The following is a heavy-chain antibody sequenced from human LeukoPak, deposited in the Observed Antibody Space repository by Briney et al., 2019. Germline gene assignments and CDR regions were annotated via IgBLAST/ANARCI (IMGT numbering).Heavy chain of an antibody. J-gene: IGHJ5*02. CDR2: INHSGST. CDR3: ARDVGYCSGGSCYADWFDP. D-gene: IGHD2-15*01. V-gene: IGHV4-34*01. Sequence: SETLSLTCAVYGGSFSGYYWSWIRQPPGKGLEWSGEINHSGSTNYNPSLESRVTISVDTSKNQFSLKLSSVTAADTAVYYCARDVGYCSGGSCYADWFDPWGQGTLVTVSS. CDR1: GGSFSGYY.